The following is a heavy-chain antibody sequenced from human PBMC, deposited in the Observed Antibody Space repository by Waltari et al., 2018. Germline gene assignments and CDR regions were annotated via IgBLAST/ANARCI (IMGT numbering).Heavy chain of an antibody. D-gene: IGHD2-21*01. CDR2: SSDGGGYT. Sequence: EVQLVESGGGLVQPGGSLRLSCAASGFTSFNYFISWVRQAPGKGVEWSSASSDGGGYTYCADAVEGRFTISRDSAKNTIYLQMNSLRVEDTALYYCAKGFEDLLPFDHWGQGTQVTVSS. CDR1: GFTSFNYF. J-gene: IGHJ4*02. V-gene: IGHV3-23*04. CDR3: AKGFEDLLPFDH.